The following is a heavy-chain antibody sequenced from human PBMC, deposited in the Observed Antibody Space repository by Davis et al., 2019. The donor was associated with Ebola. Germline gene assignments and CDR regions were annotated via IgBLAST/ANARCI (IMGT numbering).Heavy chain of an antibody. CDR1: GFPFRNYV. CDR2: INGRGSII. Sequence: GGSLRLSCAASGFPFRNYVMNWVRQAPGKGLEWVSSINGRGSIIDYTDSVKGRFTISRDNSKNTLYLQMNGLRVEDTAIYYCAKDTANIWFDIWGQGTMVTVSS. D-gene: IGHD2-21*02. CDR3: AKDTANIWFDI. V-gene: IGHV3-23*01. J-gene: IGHJ3*02.